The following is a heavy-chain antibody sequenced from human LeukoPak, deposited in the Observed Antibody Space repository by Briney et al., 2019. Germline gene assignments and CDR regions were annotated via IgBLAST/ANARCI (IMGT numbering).Heavy chain of an antibody. D-gene: IGHD1-14*01. CDR2: IYHSGST. CDR3: ATSISGLLGV. V-gene: IGHV4-30-2*01. J-gene: IGHJ6*02. Sequence: SETLSLTCAVSGGSISSGGYSWSWIRQPPGKGLEWIGYIYHSGSTYYNPSLKSRVTISVDRSKNQFSLKLSSVTAADTAVYYCATSISGLLGVWGQGTTVTVSS. CDR1: GGSISSGGYS.